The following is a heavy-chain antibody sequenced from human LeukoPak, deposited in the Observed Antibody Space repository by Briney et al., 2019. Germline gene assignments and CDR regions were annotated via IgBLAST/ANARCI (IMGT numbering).Heavy chain of an antibody. CDR3: ARDSYYDFWSGYHDAFDI. Sequence: SETLSLTCTVSGGSVSSGSYYWSWIRQPPGKGLEWIGYIYYSGSTNYNPSLKSRVTISVDTSKNQFSLKLSSVTAADTAVYYCARDSYYDFWSGYHDAFDIWGQGTMVTVSS. V-gene: IGHV4-61*01. CDR2: IYYSGST. CDR1: GGSVSSGSYY. J-gene: IGHJ3*02. D-gene: IGHD3-3*01.